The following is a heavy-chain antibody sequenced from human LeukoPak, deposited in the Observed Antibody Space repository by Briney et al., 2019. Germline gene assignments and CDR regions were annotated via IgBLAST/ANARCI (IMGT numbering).Heavy chain of an antibody. CDR2: MIPIFGTA. D-gene: IGHD2-2*02. CDR1: GGTFSIYA. V-gene: IGHV1-69*05. CDR3: ARGYCSSTSCYMRNYYSYCMDV. J-gene: IGHJ6*03. Sequence: SVKVSCTASGGTFSIYAISWVRQAPGQGLEWMGGMIPIFGTANYAQKFQGRVTITTDESTSTAYMELSSLRSEDTAVYYCARGYCSSTSCYMRNYYSYCMDVWGKGTTVTVSS.